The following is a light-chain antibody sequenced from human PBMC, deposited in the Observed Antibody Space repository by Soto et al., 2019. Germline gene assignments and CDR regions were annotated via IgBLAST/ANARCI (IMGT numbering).Light chain of an antibody. V-gene: IGKV3-20*01. CDR2: GAS. Sequence: EIVLAQSPDTLSLSPGERATLSCRASQSVSSMYLAWYQQKVGQAPRVLISGASGRATGIPDRFSGSGSGTECTLSLSRLEPEELSVYYCQQFGSVPYTFGQGTKLDIK. CDR1: QSVSSMY. J-gene: IGKJ2*01. CDR3: QQFGSVPYT.